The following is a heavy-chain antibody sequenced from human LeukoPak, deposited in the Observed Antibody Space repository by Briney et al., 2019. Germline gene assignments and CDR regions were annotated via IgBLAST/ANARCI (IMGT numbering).Heavy chain of an antibody. D-gene: IGHD7-27*01. CDR1: GGSFSGYY. J-gene: IGHJ3*02. CDR3: AGNWGLKDGGAFDI. Sequence: SETLSLTCAVYGGSFSGYYWSWIRQPPGKGLEWIGYIYHSGSTYYDPSLKSRVTISVDRSKNQFSLKLSSVTAADTAVYYCAGNWGLKDGGAFDIWGQGTMVTVSS. V-gene: IGHV4-34*01. CDR2: IYHSGST.